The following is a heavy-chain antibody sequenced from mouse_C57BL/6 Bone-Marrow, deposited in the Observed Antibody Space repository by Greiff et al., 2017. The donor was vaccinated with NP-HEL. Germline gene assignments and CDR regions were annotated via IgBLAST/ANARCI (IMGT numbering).Heavy chain of an antibody. J-gene: IGHJ4*01. Sequence: VQLQQSGPELVKPGASVKISCKASGYTFTDYYMNWVKQSHGKSLEWIGDINPNNGGTSYNQKFKGKATLTVDKSSSTAYMELRSLTSEDSAVYYCARVNLAYDYDGYYAMDYWGQGTSVTVSS. CDR2: INPNNGGT. D-gene: IGHD2-4*01. CDR1: GYTFTDYY. V-gene: IGHV1-26*01. CDR3: ARVNLAYDYDGYYAMDY.